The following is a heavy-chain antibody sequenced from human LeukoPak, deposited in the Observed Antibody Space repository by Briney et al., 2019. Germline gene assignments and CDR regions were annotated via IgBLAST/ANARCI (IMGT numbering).Heavy chain of an antibody. D-gene: IGHD2-2*01. CDR1: AFTVDDYA. Sequence: GRSLRLSCAASAFTVDDYAMHWVRQAPGKGLEWVSGISWNSGSIGYADSVKGRFTISRDNAKNSLYLQMNSLRAEDTALYYCAKDGDCSSTSCRKVPYYYGMDVWGQGTTVTVSS. J-gene: IGHJ6*02. CDR3: AKDGDCSSTSCRKVPYYYGMDV. V-gene: IGHV3-9*01. CDR2: ISWNSGSI.